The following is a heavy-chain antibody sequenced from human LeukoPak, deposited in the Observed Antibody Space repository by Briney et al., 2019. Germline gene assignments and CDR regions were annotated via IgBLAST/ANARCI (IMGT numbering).Heavy chain of an antibody. CDR3: AREIYDFWSGYYFDY. V-gene: IGHV1-18*04. J-gene: IGHJ4*02. D-gene: IGHD3-3*01. CDR1: GYSFSSYS. Sequence: GASVKVSCKASGYSFSSYSLNWVRQAPGQGLEWMGWISAYNGNTNYAQKLQGRVTMTTDTSTSTAYMELRSLRSDDTAVYYCAREIYDFWSGYYFDYWGQGTLVTVSS. CDR2: ISAYNGNT.